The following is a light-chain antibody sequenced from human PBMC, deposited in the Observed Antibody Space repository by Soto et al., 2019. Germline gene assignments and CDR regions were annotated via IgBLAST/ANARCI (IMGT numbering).Light chain of an antibody. V-gene: IGLV2-23*01. CDR3: CSYSGSSTLL. CDR1: SRDVATYKL. CDR2: EGS. Sequence: QSALTQPASVSGSPGQSIAISCTGTSRDVATYKLVSWYQQHPGKVPKLIIYEGSERPSGVSNRFSGSKSGNTASLTISGLQAEDEADYYCCSYSGSSTLLFGGGTKLTVL. J-gene: IGLJ2*01.